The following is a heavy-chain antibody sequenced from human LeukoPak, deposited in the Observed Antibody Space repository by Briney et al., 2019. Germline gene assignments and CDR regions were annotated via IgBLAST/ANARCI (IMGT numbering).Heavy chain of an antibody. Sequence: PSETLSLTCAVYGGSFSGYYWTWIRQPPGKGLEWIGEINHSGSTNYNPSLKSRVTISVDTSKNQFSLKLTSVTAADTAVYYCARMPDYGSFNWFDPWGQGTLATVSS. D-gene: IGHD4-17*01. CDR2: INHSGST. J-gene: IGHJ5*02. CDR3: ARMPDYGSFNWFDP. V-gene: IGHV4-34*01. CDR1: GGSFSGYY.